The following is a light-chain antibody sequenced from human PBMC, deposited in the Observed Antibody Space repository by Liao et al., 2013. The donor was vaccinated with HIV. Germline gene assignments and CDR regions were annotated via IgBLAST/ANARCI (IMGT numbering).Light chain of an antibody. CDR2: LDR. J-gene: IGLJ3*02. CDR1: NIGSKS. Sequence: SYVLPQPPSVSVAPGKTARITCGGNNIGSKSVHWYQQKPGQAPELVIFLDRNRPSGIPERFSGSNSGNTATLTISGTQAMDEADYYCQAWDSTILSVVFGGGTKLTVL. V-gene: IGLV3-21*01. CDR3: QAWDSTILSVV.